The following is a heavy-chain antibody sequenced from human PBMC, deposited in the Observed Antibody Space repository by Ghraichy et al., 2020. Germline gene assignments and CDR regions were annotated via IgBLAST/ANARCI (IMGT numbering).Heavy chain of an antibody. V-gene: IGHV3-48*02. D-gene: IGHD4-23*01. CDR1: GFTFSAYS. CDR2: ITSSSRTI. CDR3: ARGSKGVRFFYYDGMDV. J-gene: IGHJ6*02. Sequence: GGSLRLSCVGSGFTFSAYSMNWVRQSPGKGLEWVSYITSSSRTISYADSVKGRFTISRDNAQNSLYLQMNSLRDEDTAVYYCARGSKGVRFFYYDGMDVWGQGTTVTVSS.